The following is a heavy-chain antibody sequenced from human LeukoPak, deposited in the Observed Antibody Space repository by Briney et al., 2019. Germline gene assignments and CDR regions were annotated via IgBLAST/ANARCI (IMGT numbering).Heavy chain of an antibody. J-gene: IGHJ6*02. D-gene: IGHD1-26*01. CDR1: RFTFRTYE. Sequence: TGRSLILSCAASRFTFRTYEMNWVRQAPGKGLEWVSYISSSGNTIYNADSVKGRFTISRDNAKNSLYLQMNSLRAEDTAVYYCARGRAYRDGTDVWGQGTTVTVSS. V-gene: IGHV3-48*03. CDR2: ISSSGNTI. CDR3: ARGRAYRDGTDV.